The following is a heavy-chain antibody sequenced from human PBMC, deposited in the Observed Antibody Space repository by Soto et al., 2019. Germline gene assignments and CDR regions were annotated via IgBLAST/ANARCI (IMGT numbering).Heavy chain of an antibody. CDR1: GYTFTSYA. CDR2: INAGNGNT. J-gene: IGHJ2*01. Sequence: QVQLVQSGAEVKKPGASVKVSCKASGYTFTSYAMHWVRQAPGQRLEWMGWINAGNGNTKYSQKFQGRVTITRDTSASTAYMELSSMRSEDTAVYYCASRYSSSFYWYFDLWGRGTLVTVSS. CDR3: ASRYSSSFYWYFDL. V-gene: IGHV1-3*01. D-gene: IGHD6-6*01.